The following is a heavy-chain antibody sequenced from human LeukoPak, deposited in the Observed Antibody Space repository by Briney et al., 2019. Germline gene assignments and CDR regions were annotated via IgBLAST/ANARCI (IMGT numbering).Heavy chain of an antibody. V-gene: IGHV4-34*01. D-gene: IGHD6-13*01. CDR1: GGSISSGGYS. J-gene: IGHJ6*02. Sequence: PSETLSLTCAVSGGSISSGGYSWSWIRQPPGKGLEWIGEINHSGSTNYNPSLKSRVTISVDTSKNQFSLKLSSVTAADTAVYYCARVLWAAAGTRRYYYYGMDVWGQGTTVTVSS. CDR2: INHSGST. CDR3: ARVLWAAAGTRRYYYYGMDV.